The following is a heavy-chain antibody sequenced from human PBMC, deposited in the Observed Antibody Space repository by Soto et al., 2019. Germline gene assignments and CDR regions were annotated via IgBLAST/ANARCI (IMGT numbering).Heavy chain of an antibody. V-gene: IGHV4-31*03. CDR1: GDSISRGGYY. J-gene: IGHJ2*01. CDR2: IYSTGSS. D-gene: IGHD2-21*02. CDR3: AKKQAYCGGDCYALYYWDFEL. Sequence: QVQLQESGPGLVKPSQTLSLTCTVSGDSISRGGYYWSWIRQHPGKGLEWIGYIYSTGSSYYNPPLKSRVTMSVDTSKNQFSLKLSSVTAADTAVYSCAKKQAYCGGDCYALYYWDFELWCRGTLVSVSS.